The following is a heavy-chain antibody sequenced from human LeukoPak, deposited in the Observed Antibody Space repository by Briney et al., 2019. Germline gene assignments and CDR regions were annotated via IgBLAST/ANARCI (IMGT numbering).Heavy chain of an antibody. V-gene: IGHV4-39*01. CDR1: GDSVSRSDSY. CDR3: ARRRYYDSSGYLE. J-gene: IGHJ1*01. Sequence: SETLSLTCTIFGDSVSRSDSYWDWLRQPPGTGLEWIGTIYYSGRTYYSPSLKSRVTLSVDTSNNQFSLTLSSVTAADTALYFCARRRYYDSSGYLEWGQGTLVTVSS. D-gene: IGHD3-22*01. CDR2: IYYSGRT.